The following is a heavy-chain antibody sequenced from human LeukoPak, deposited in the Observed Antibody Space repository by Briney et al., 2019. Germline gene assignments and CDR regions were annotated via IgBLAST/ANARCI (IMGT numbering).Heavy chain of an antibody. J-gene: IGHJ4*02. D-gene: IGHD3-10*01. CDR1: GFTFSSYG. Sequence: GRSLRLSCAASGFTFSSYGMHWVRQAPGKGLEWVAVIWYDGSNKYYADSVKGRFTISRDNSKNTLYLQMNSLRAEDTAVYYCARGLSSDLWFEYYFDYWGQGTLVTVSS. V-gene: IGHV3-33*01. CDR2: IWYDGSNK. CDR3: ARGLSSDLWFEYYFDY.